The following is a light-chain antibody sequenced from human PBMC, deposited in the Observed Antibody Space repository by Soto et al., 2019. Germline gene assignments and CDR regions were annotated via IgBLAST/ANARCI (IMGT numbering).Light chain of an antibody. CDR3: QQYGSSPT. V-gene: IGKV3-20*01. J-gene: IGKJ1*01. CDR2: DVS. Sequence: EIVLTQSPGTLSLSPGERATLSCRSSQSVSSSYLAWYQQNPGQAPRLLIYDVSSRPTGIPDRFSGSGSGTDCTLTTSILEPEDFAVYYCQQYGSSPTFGQGTKVEIK. CDR1: QSVSSSY.